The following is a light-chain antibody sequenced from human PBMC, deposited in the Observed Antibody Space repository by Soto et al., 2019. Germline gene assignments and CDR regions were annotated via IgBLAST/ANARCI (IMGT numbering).Light chain of an antibody. CDR2: GNS. V-gene: IGLV1-40*01. J-gene: IGLJ2*01. Sequence: QSVLTQPPSVSGAPGQRVTISCTGSSSNIGAGYDVHWYQQLPGTAPKLLIYGNSNRPSGVPDRFSGSKSGTSASLAITGRQAEDEADYYCQPYDSSHVVFGGGTKLTVL. CDR1: SSNIGAGYD. CDR3: QPYDSSHVV.